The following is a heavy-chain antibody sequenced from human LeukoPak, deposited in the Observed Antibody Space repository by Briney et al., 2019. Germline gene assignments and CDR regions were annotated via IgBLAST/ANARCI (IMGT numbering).Heavy chain of an antibody. CDR3: ARVVTRGWFDP. J-gene: IGHJ5*02. D-gene: IGHD4-23*01. Sequence: GESLKISCKGSGYHFSSYWIAWVRQMPGKGLEWMGIIYPGDSDTRYGPPFEGQVTLSVDKSTNTAYLQWNSLKASDTAMYYCARVVTRGWFDPWGQGTLVTVSS. CDR2: IYPGDSDT. V-gene: IGHV5-51*01. CDR1: GYHFSSYW.